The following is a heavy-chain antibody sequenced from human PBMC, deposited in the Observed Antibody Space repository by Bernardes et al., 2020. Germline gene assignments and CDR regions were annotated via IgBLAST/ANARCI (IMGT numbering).Heavy chain of an antibody. CDR3: GRGSYYALDY. CDR2: ISSSSSTI. Sequence: GWSLRLSCAPSGFTFNSYAMNWVRQAPGKGLEWISYISSSSSTINYADSVKGRFTISRDNAKNSLYLQMNSLRDEDTAVYYCGRGSYYALDYWGQGTLVTVSS. CDR1: GFTFNSYA. D-gene: IGHD1-26*01. V-gene: IGHV3-48*02. J-gene: IGHJ4*02.